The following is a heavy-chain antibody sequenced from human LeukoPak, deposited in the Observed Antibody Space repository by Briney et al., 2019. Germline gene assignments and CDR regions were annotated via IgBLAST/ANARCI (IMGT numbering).Heavy chain of an antibody. V-gene: IGHV1-8*01. CDR1: GYTFTSYD. D-gene: IGHD6-19*01. J-gene: IGHJ5*02. Sequence: ASVKVSCKASGYTFTSYDINWVRQATGQGLEWMGWMNPNSGNTGYAQKFQGRVTMTRNTSISTAYMGLSSLRSEDTAVYYCARGRIAVAGGWFDPWGQGTLVTVSS. CDR2: MNPNSGNT. CDR3: ARGRIAVAGGWFDP.